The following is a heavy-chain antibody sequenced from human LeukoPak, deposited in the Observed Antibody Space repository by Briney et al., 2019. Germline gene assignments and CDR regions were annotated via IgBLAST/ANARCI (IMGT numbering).Heavy chain of an antibody. J-gene: IGHJ4*02. CDR2: IYSGGGT. V-gene: IGHV3-53*01. CDR3: ARGQVVGATDYFDY. D-gene: IGHD1-26*01. Sequence: GGSLRLSCAASGFTVSNHYMNWVRQAPGKGLEWVSVIYSGGGTHYTDSVKGRFTISRDNSKNTLFLQMNNLSAEDTALYYCARGQVVGATDYFDYWGQGTPVTVAS. CDR1: GFTVSNHY.